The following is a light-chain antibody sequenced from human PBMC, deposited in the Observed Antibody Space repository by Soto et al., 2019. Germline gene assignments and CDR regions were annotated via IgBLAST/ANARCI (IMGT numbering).Light chain of an antibody. V-gene: IGLV1-44*01. CDR3: ASWDDSLKGFV. CDR1: SSNIGTSS. J-gene: IGLJ1*01. Sequence: QSVLTQAPSASGTPGQRVTISRSGSSSNIGTSSVSWYQQLPGTAPKLLIYWDSQRPSGVPDRFSGSKSGTSGSLAITGLQSEDEADYYCASWDDSLKGFVFGTGTKLTVL. CDR2: WDS.